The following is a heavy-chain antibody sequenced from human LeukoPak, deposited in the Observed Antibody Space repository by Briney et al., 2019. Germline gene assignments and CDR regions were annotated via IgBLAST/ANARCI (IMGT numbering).Heavy chain of an antibody. CDR3: ARVWGSGTFDY. J-gene: IGHJ4*02. CDR2: IHAVEGT. Sequence: SETLSLTCTVSGDSLNNHYWDWIRQPPGKGLEWIGEIHAVEGTNYNPSLRSRVTVSLDTSKNQFSLKMSSVTAADTAVYYCARVWGSGTFDYWGQGTLVTVSS. CDR1: GDSLNNHY. V-gene: IGHV4-34*01. D-gene: IGHD3-16*01.